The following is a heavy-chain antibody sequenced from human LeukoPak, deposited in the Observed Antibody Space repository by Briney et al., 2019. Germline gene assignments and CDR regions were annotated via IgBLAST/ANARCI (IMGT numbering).Heavy chain of an antibody. D-gene: IGHD2-2*01. CDR3: ARGEPAYCSSNSCSYDY. CDR1: GGSFSGYY. J-gene: IGHJ4*02. Sequence: SETLSLTCAIYGGSFSGYYWSWIRQPPGKGLEWIGEINHSGSTYYNPSLKSRATISVDTSKNQFSLKLNSVTAADTAVYYCARGEPAYCSSNSCSYDYRGQGTLVTVSS. CDR2: INHSGST. V-gene: IGHV4-34*01.